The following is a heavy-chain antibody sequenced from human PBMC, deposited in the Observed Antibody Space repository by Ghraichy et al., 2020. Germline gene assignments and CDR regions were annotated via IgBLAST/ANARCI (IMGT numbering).Heavy chain of an antibody. CDR2: IYHSGST. V-gene: IGHV4-38-2*02. Sequence: SETLSLTCTVSGYSISSGYYWGWIRQPPGKGLEWIGSIYHSGSTYYNPSLKSRVTISVDTSKNQFSLKLSSVTAADTAVYYCAVRGVTGVLDYWGQGTLVTVSS. CDR1: GYSISSGYY. D-gene: IGHD2-21*02. J-gene: IGHJ4*02. CDR3: AVRGVTGVLDY.